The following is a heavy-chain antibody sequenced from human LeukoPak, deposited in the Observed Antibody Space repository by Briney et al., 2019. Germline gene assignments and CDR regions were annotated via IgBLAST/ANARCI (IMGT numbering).Heavy chain of an antibody. CDR1: GGSINNNY. V-gene: IGHV4-59*01. CDR2: IHYSGST. J-gene: IGHJ4*02. CDR3: ARDTGYSYVDY. Sequence: PSETLSLTCTVSGGSINNNYWTWIRQPPGKGLEWIGYIHYSGSTSYNPSLKSRVTISVDTSKNQFSLKVTSVTAADTATYYCARDTGYSYVDYWGQGSLVTVSS. D-gene: IGHD5-18*01.